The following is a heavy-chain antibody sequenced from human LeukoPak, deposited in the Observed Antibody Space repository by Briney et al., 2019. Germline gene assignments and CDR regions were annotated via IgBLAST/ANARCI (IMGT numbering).Heavy chain of an antibody. CDR1: GFTFSSYG. J-gene: IGHJ6*03. CDR3: ANGYCTNGVCYPYYYYYMDV. Sequence: GGSPRLSCAASGFTFSSYGMHWVRQAPGKGLEWVAVISYDGSNKYYADSVKGRFAISRDNSKNTLYLQMNSLRAEDTAVYYCANGYCTNGVCYPYYYYYMDVWGKGTTVTVSS. CDR2: ISYDGSNK. V-gene: IGHV3-30*18. D-gene: IGHD2-8*01.